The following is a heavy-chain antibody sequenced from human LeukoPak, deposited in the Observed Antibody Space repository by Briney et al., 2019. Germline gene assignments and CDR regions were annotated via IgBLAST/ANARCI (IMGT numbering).Heavy chain of an antibody. Sequence: ASVKVSCKASGYTFTSYAMNWVRQAPGQGLEWMGWINTNTGNPTYAQGFTGRFVFSLDTSVSTAYLQISSLKAEDTAVYYCARDRDVVVPAAMRSFDYWGQGTLVTVSS. V-gene: IGHV7-4-1*02. CDR2: INTNTGNP. CDR3: ARDRDVVVPAAMRSFDY. CDR1: GYTFTSYA. D-gene: IGHD2-2*01. J-gene: IGHJ4*02.